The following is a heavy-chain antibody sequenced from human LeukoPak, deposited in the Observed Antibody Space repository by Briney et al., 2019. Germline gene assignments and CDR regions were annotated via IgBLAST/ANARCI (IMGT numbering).Heavy chain of an antibody. CDR3: VHVPVSAQWHFAL. CDR1: GFSVSNYV. J-gene: IGHJ2*01. V-gene: IGHV3-23*01. D-gene: IGHD2-2*01. Sequence: GGSLRLSGAASGFSVSNYVMNWVRQAPGKGLEWVSGISASSINTYYAESVKGRFTISRDISMNTLNLQMNTLRAEDTAVYYCVHVPVSAQWHFALWGRGTLVTVSS. CDR2: ISASSINT.